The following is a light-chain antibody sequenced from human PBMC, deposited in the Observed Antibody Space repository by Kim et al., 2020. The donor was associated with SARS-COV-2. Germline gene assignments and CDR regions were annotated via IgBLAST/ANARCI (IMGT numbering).Light chain of an antibody. CDR2: AAS. CDR3: PQSYSTPVS. J-gene: IGKJ2*03. Sequence: SASVGYRVTVTCRASQSISSYLNCYQQKPGKAPKLLIYAASSLQSGVPSRFSGSGSGTDFTLTISSLQPEDFATYYCPQSYSTPVSFGQGTKLEI. V-gene: IGKV1-39*01. CDR1: QSISSY.